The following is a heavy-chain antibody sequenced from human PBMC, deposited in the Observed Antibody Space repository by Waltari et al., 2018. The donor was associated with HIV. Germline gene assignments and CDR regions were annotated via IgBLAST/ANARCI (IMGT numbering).Heavy chain of an antibody. D-gene: IGHD2-21*02. CDR2: ISSSSSTI. J-gene: IGHJ4*02. Sequence: EVQLVESGGGLVQPGGSLRLSCAASGFTFSSYSMNWVRQAPGKGLEWVSYISSSSSTIYYADSVKGRFTISRDNAKNSLYLQMNSLRAEDTAVYYCAREIPNGNIVVVTAGKPRGLFDYWGQGTLVTVSS. CDR1: GFTFSSYS. CDR3: AREIPNGNIVVVTAGKPRGLFDY. V-gene: IGHV3-48*01.